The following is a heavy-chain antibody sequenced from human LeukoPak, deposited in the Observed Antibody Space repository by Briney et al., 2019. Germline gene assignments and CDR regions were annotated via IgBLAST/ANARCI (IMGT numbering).Heavy chain of an antibody. CDR2: IKTDGTIT. Sequence: GGSLRLSCVASGFTFSNHWMHWVRQVPGKGLVWVSRIKTDGTITSYADSVEGRFTISRDNAKNTLYLQMNSLRAEDTAVYYCALGGMWGSPRLPFDYWGQGTLVTVSS. CDR1: GFTFSNHW. CDR3: ALGGMWGSPRLPFDY. D-gene: IGHD3-16*01. V-gene: IGHV3-74*01. J-gene: IGHJ4*02.